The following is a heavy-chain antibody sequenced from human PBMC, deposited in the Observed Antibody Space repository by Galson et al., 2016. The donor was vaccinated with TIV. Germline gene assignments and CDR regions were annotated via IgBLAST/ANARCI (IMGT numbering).Heavy chain of an antibody. CDR2: IKSNFDGGTT. CDR3: TTELGYCSGGYCYYFDY. J-gene: IGHJ4*02. Sequence: SLRLSCAASGFIFSNAWVSWVRQAPGKGLEWVGRIKSNFDGGTTDYAEPVKGRFTISRHDSKNTLFLQMNRLKTEDTAVYYCTTELGYCSGGYCYYFDYWGQGTLVTVSS. CDR1: GFIFSNAW. D-gene: IGHD2-15*01. V-gene: IGHV3-15*01.